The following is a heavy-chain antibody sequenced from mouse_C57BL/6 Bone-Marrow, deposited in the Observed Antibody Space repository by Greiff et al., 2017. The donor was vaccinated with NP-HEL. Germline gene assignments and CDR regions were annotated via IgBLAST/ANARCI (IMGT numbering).Heavy chain of an antibody. J-gene: IGHJ3*01. CDR3: ARWGHMTSY. V-gene: IGHV1-61*01. CDR2: IYPSDSET. Sequence: QVQLQQPGAELVRPRSSVKLSCKASGYTFTSYWMDWVKQRPGQGLEWIGNIYPSDSETHYNQKFKDKATLTVDKSSSTAYMQLSSLTSEDSAVYYCARWGHMTSYWGQGTLVTVSA. D-gene: IGHD2-3*01. CDR1: GYTFTSYW.